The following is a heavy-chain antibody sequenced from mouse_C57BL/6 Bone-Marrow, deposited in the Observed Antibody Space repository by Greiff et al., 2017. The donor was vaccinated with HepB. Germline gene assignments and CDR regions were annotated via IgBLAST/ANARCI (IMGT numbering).Heavy chain of an antibody. CDR2: IYPRSGNT. J-gene: IGHJ2*01. D-gene: IGHD1-1*02. Sequence: QVQLKQSGAELARPGASVKLSCKASGYTFTSYGISWVKQRTGQGLEWIGEIYPRSGNTYYNEKFKGKATLTADKSSSTAYMELRSLTSEDSAVYFCARTGVGPDHFDYWGQGTTLTVSS. V-gene: IGHV1-81*01. CDR3: ARTGVGPDHFDY. CDR1: GYTFTSYG.